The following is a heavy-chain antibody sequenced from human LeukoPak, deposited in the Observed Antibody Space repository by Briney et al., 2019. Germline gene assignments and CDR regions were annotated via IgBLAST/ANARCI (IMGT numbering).Heavy chain of an antibody. CDR2: IYYSGNTNYT. V-gene: IGHV4-59*08. Sequence: SETLSLTCTVSGGSISGYYWSWIRQPPGKGLEWIGYIYYSGNTNYTNYNPSLQSRVTISVDTSKNQFSLNLSSVTAADTAVYYCARYGSGTYPRFDCWGQGTLVTVSS. J-gene: IGHJ4*02. CDR3: ARYGSGTYPRFDC. D-gene: IGHD3-10*01. CDR1: GGSISGYY.